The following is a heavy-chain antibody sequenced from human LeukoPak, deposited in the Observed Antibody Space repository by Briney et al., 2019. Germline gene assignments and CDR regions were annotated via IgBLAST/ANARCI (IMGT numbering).Heavy chain of an antibody. CDR3: ARSGPLAYYFDY. D-gene: IGHD3-10*01. Sequence: SVKVSCKASGGTFSSYAISWVRQAPGQGLEWMGRIIPIFGIANYAQKFQGRVTITADKSTSTAYMELSSLRSEDTAVYYCARSGPLAYYFDYWGQGTLVTVSS. V-gene: IGHV1-69*04. CDR1: GGTFSSYA. CDR2: IIPIFGIA. J-gene: IGHJ4*02.